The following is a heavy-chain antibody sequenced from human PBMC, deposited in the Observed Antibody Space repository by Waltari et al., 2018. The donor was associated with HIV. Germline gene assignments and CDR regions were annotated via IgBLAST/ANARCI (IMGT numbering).Heavy chain of an antibody. Sequence: QVQLQESGPGLVKPSETLSLTCSVSGGSISSYYWSWIRQSPGKGVEWIGDFYYSGSTNYNPSLKSRVTISVDTSKNQFSLKLSSVTAADTAVYYCARERPHYDILTGYYPLYAMDVWGQGTTVTVSS. J-gene: IGHJ6*02. D-gene: IGHD3-9*01. CDR1: GGSISSYY. CDR3: ARERPHYDILTGYYPLYAMDV. V-gene: IGHV4-59*01. CDR2: FYYSGST.